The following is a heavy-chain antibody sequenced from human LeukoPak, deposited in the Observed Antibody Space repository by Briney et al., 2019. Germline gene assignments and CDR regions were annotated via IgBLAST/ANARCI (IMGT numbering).Heavy chain of an antibody. D-gene: IGHD1-20*01. J-gene: IGHJ3*02. CDR2: ISSSSSYI. V-gene: IGHV3-21*01. CDR3: TKVAQYNWNDVGIFDAFDI. Sequence: GGSLRLSCAASGFTFSSYSMNWVRQAPGKGLGWVSSISSSSSYIYYADSVKGRFTISRDNSMNTLYLQMNSLRTEDTAVYYCTKVAQYNWNDVGIFDAFDIWGQGTMVTVSS. CDR1: GFTFSSYS.